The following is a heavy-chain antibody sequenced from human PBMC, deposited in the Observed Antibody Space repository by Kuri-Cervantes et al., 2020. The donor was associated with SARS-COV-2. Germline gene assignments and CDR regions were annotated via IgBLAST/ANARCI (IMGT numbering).Heavy chain of an antibody. J-gene: IGHJ5*02. D-gene: IGHD3-3*01. Sequence: GSLRLSCAVYGGSFSGYYWSWIRQPPGKGLEWIGEINHSGSTCYNPSLKSRDTISVDTSKNQFSLKLSSVTAADTAVYYCARQMMSSITIFGVVITRNWFDPWGQGTLVTVSS. CDR2: INHSGST. V-gene: IGHV4-34*01. CDR3: ARQMMSSITIFGVVITRNWFDP. CDR1: GGSFSGYY.